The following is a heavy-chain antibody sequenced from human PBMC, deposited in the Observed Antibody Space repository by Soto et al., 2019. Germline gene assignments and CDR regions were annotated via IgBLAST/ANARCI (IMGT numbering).Heavy chain of an antibody. CDR2: ISSSSSTI. J-gene: IGHJ6*02. Sequence: EVQLVESGGGLVQPGGSLRLSCAASGFTFSSYSMNWVRQAPGKGLEWVSYISSSSSTIYYADSVKGRFTISRDNAKNSLYLLMNSLRAEDSAVYYCARDLRIVVVPAADLSWGDYYGMDVWGQGTTVTVSS. CDR3: ARDLRIVVVPAADLSWGDYYGMDV. V-gene: IGHV3-48*01. CDR1: GFTFSSYS. D-gene: IGHD2-2*01.